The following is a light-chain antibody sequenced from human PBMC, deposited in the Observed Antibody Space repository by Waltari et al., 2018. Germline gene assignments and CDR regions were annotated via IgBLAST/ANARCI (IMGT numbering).Light chain of an antibody. J-gene: IGLJ3*02. CDR3: QSFDDNEKV. V-gene: IGLV6-57*04. CDR2: EDS. CDR1: SGSTASNY. Sequence: NFMLTQPHSVSESPGKTEIMSCTRSSGSTASNYVQWYQQRPGSAPTSVIYEDSQRPSGVLDRFSGSIDSSSNSASLTISGLKTEYEPDYCCQSFDDNEKVFGGGTKVTVL.